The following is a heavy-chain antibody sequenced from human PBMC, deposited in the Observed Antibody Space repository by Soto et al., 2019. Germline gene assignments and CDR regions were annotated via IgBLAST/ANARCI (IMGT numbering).Heavy chain of an antibody. J-gene: IGHJ6*02. V-gene: IGHV1-18*01. CDR2: ISAYNGNT. Sequence: QVQLVQSGAEVKKPGASVKVSCKASGYTFTSYGISWVRQAPGQGLEWMGWISAYNGNTNYAQKLQGRVTMTTDTYTSTAYMELRSLRSDDTAVYFCAGRYCSGGSCYDAYYYGMDVWGQGTTVTVSS. CDR3: AGRYCSGGSCYDAYYYGMDV. CDR1: GYTFTSYG. D-gene: IGHD2-15*01.